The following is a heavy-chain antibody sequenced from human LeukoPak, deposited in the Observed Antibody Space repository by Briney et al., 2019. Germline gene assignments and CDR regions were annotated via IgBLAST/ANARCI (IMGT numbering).Heavy chain of an antibody. J-gene: IGHJ4*02. CDR1: GFTFSSYG. CDR3: TRDEYGAHDY. D-gene: IGHD4/OR15-4a*01. Sequence: GGSLRLSCAVSGFTFSSYGMSWVRQGPGKGLEWVANINRDGSEKYYVDSVKGRFTISRDNAKNTLYLQMNSVRAEDTAVYYCTRDEYGAHDYWGQGTLVTVSS. CDR2: INRDGSEK. V-gene: IGHV3-7*05.